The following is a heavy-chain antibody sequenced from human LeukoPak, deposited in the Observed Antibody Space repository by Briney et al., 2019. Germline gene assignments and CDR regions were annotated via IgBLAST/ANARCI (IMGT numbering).Heavy chain of an antibody. CDR3: ARDAVRHDFSPHYYYYYMDV. Sequence: GASVKVSCKASGYTFTGYYMHWVRQAPGQGLEWMGRINPNSGGTNYAQKFQGRVTMTRDTSISTAYMELSRLRSDDTAVYYCARDAVRHDFSPHYYYYYMDVWGKGTTVTVS. V-gene: IGHV1-2*06. J-gene: IGHJ6*03. CDR2: INPNSGGT. CDR1: GYTFTGYY. D-gene: IGHD3-3*01.